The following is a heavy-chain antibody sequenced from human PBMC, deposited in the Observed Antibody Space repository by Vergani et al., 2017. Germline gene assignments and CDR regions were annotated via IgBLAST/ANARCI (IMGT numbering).Heavy chain of an antibody. CDR3: ARVYSLSATMVRYYYYYMDV. D-gene: IGHD5-24*01. Sequence: QVQLQESGPGLVKPSQTLSLTCTASGGSISSGTYYWSWIRQQSGKGLEWIGYINYSGSTYYNPSLKSRVTISVDTSKNQFSLKLSSVTAADTAVYYCARVYSLSATMVRYYYYYMDVWGKGTTVIVSS. V-gene: IGHV4-31*03. CDR2: INYSGST. J-gene: IGHJ6*03. CDR1: GGSISSGTYY.